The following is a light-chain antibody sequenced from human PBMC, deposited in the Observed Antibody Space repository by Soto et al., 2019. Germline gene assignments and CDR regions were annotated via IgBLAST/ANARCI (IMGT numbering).Light chain of an antibody. Sequence: EIQMTQSPSSLSASVGDRVTITCRASHDIRNYLAWYQQRPGKAPNLLIYGASIMQSGVPSRFSGSGSGTDFTLTISSLQSEDFATYYCQKYNSAPLTFGPGTKVDIK. CDR2: GAS. CDR1: HDIRNY. V-gene: IGKV1-27*01. J-gene: IGKJ3*01. CDR3: QKYNSAPLT.